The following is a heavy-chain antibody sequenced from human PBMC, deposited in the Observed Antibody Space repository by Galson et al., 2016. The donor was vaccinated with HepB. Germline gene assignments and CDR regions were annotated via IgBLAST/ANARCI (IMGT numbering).Heavy chain of an antibody. CDR3: VRDRLATNWFDP. CDR2: ISGSGGNS. D-gene: IGHD2-8*01. V-gene: IGHV3-23*01. CDR1: GFTFSSYA. J-gene: IGHJ5*02. Sequence: SLRLSCAASGFTFSSYAMSWVRQAPGKGLEWVSAISGSGGNSYYADSVKGRFTISRDNAKNTLYLQINSLRAEDTAVYYCVRDRLATNWFDPWGQGTLVTVSS.